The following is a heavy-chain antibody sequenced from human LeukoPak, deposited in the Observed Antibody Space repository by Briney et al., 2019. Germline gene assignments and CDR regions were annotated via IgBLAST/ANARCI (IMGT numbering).Heavy chain of an antibody. CDR2: INPDSGGT. V-gene: IGHV1-2*02. CDR3: ARSLTKVRGYDY. J-gene: IGHJ4*02. CDR1: GYTFTGYY. Sequence: ASVKVSCKASGYTFTGYYLHWVRQAPGQGLEWMGWINPDSGGTNYAQKFQGRVTMTRDTSISTAYMELSRLRSDDTAVYYCARSLTKVRGYDYWGQGTLVTVSS. D-gene: IGHD3-10*01.